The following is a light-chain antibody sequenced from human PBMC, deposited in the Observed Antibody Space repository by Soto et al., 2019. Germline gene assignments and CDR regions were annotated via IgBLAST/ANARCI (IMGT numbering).Light chain of an antibody. CDR1: QDIGVY. J-gene: IGKJ4*01. Sequence: DIQMTQSPSSLSASLGDRVTITCRASQDIGVYLAWFQQKPGKVPKLLIYAASTLQSGVPSRFSGSGSGTDFTLTISSLQPEDFATYYCQKYNSAPLTVGGGTKVEIK. V-gene: IGKV1-27*01. CDR2: AAS. CDR3: QKYNSAPLT.